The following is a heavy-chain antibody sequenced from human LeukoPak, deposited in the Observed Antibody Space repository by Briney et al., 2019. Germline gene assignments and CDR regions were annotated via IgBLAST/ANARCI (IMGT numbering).Heavy chain of an antibody. Sequence: SETLSLTRAVSGGSISSSNWWSWVRQPPGKGLEWIGEIYHSGSTNYNPSLKSRVTISVDKSKNQFSLKLSSVTAADTAVYYCASYYGSGSQIDYWGQGTLVTVSS. CDR2: IYHSGST. CDR1: GGSISSSNW. V-gene: IGHV4-4*02. D-gene: IGHD3-10*01. CDR3: ASYYGSGSQIDY. J-gene: IGHJ4*02.